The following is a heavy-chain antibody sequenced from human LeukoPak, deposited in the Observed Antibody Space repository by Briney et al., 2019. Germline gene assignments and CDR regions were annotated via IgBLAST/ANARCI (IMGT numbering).Heavy chain of an antibody. J-gene: IGHJ4*02. Sequence: PSETLSLTCTVSGGSISSYYWSWIRQPPGKGLEWIGYIYYSGSTNYNPSLKSRVTISVDTSKNQFSLKLSSVTAADTAVYYCAREYGDYVDYWGQGTLVTVSS. CDR3: AREYGDYVDY. CDR1: GGSISSYY. CDR2: IYYSGST. V-gene: IGHV4-59*08. D-gene: IGHD4-17*01.